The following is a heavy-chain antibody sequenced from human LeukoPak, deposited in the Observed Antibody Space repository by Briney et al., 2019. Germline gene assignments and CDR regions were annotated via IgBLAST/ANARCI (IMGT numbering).Heavy chain of an antibody. D-gene: IGHD2-2*01. J-gene: IGHJ6*02. CDR2: ISSSSSYI. Sequence: GGSLRLSCAASGFTFSSYSMNWVRQPPGKGLEWVSSISSSSSYIYYADSVKGRFTISRDNAKNSLYLQMNSLRAEDTAVYYCAREYCSSTSCYWPGGYYYYGMDVWGQGTTVTVSS. CDR1: GFTFSSYS. CDR3: AREYCSSTSCYWPGGYYYYGMDV. V-gene: IGHV3-21*01.